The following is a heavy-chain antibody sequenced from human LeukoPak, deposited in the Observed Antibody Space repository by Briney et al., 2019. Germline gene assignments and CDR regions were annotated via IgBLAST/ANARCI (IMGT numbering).Heavy chain of an antibody. CDR2: MSGDATST. CDR1: GFTFSSFA. V-gene: IGHV3-23*01. Sequence: GGSLRLSCAASGFTFSSFAMNWVRQAPGKGLEWVSTMSGDATSTYYADSVKGRFTISRDNSKNTLYLQMNSLRADDTAVYYCAKRTSGSSWYSSDSWGQGTLVTVSS. CDR3: AKRTSGSSWYSSDS. J-gene: IGHJ4*02. D-gene: IGHD6-13*01.